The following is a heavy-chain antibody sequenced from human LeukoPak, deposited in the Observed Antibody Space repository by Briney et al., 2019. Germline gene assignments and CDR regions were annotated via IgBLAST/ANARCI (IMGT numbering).Heavy chain of an antibody. CDR1: SGSFSSITHY. J-gene: IGHJ4*02. D-gene: IGHD5-24*01. CDR2: IYYTGRT. V-gene: IGHV4-61*01. Sequence: PSETLSLTCSVSSGSFSSITHYWTWIRQPPGKGLEWIGYIYYTGRTNYNPSRKSRVTISVDTSKNQFSLKLSSVTAADTAVYYCARVEMATIFLDSWGQGTLVSVSS. CDR3: ARVEMATIFLDS.